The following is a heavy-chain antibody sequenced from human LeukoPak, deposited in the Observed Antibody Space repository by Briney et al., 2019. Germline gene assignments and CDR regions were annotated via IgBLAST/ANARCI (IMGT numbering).Heavy chain of an antibody. CDR2: IYYSGST. V-gene: IGHV4-39*01. Sequence: SETLSLTCTVSGGSISSSSYYWGWIRQPPGKGLERIGSIYYSGSTYYNPSLKSRVTISVDTSKNQFSLKLSSVTAADTAVYYCARHEGGGSGSYYYYMDVWGKGTTVTVSS. D-gene: IGHD3-10*01. CDR3: ARHEGGGSGSYYYYMDV. J-gene: IGHJ6*03. CDR1: GGSISSSSYY.